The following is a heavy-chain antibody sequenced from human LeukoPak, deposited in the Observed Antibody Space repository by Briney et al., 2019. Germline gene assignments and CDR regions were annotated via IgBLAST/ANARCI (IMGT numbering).Heavy chain of an antibody. CDR3: ARGRASYDFWSGYLF. CDR1: GGPFSGYY. Sequence: SETLSLTCAVYGGPFSGYYWSWIRQSPGKGLEWIGEINHSGSTNYNPSLKSRATISVDTSKNQFSLKLSSVTAADTAVYYCARGRASYDFWSGYLFWGQGTLVTVSS. CDR2: INHSGST. J-gene: IGHJ4*02. V-gene: IGHV4-34*01. D-gene: IGHD3-3*01.